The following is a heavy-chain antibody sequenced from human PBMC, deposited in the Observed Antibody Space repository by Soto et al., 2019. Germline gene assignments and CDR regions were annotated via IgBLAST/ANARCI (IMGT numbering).Heavy chain of an antibody. CDR1: GFTFSNGW. V-gene: IGHV3-15*01. CDR2: IKSKTDGGTT. J-gene: IGHJ6*02. CDR3: TTAGGSRRYYGMDV. D-gene: IGHD3-16*01. Sequence: PGGSLRLSCAASGFTFSNGWMSWVRKAPGKGLEWVGRIKSKTDGGTTDYAAPVKGRFTISRDDSKNTLYLQMNSLKTEDTAVYYCTTAGGSRRYYGMDVWGQGTTVTVSS.